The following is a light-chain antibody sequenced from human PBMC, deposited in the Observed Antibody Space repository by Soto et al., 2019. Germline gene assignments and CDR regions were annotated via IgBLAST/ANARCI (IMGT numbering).Light chain of an antibody. CDR1: QSVSTR. CDR2: DAS. J-gene: IGKJ1*01. V-gene: IGKV1-5*02. CDR3: QQYSVYWT. Sequence: DIQMTQSPSSLYASVGDRVTIICRASQSVSTRLAWYQQKPGKAPKVLIYDASSWAGGVPSRFTGSGSGTEFTLTINSLQPDDFATYYCQQYSVYWTFGQGTNVEIK.